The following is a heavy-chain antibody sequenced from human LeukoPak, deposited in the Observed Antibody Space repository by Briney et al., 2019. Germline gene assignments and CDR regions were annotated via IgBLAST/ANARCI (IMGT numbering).Heavy chain of an antibody. V-gene: IGHV3-23*01. CDR3: AKVSSPYHYDSSGRNYYFDY. CDR1: GSTFSSYA. CDR2: ITGSGGSA. J-gene: IGHJ4*02. D-gene: IGHD3-22*01. Sequence: HPGGSLRLSCAASGSTFSSYAMHWVRQAPGKGLEWVSGITGSGGSAYYADSVKGRFTISRDNSKNTLYLQLNSLRAEDTAVYYCAKVSSPYHYDSSGRNYYFDYWGQGTLVTVSS.